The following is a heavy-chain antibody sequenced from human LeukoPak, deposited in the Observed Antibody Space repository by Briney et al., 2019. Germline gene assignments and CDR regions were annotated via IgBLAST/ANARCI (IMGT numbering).Heavy chain of an antibody. CDR3: ARTALGGDVDY. D-gene: IGHD3-16*01. J-gene: IGHJ4*02. V-gene: IGHV3-21*01. CDR2: ISSSSSYI. Sequence: GGSLRLSCAASGFTFSSYSMNWVRQAPGKGLEWVSSISSSSSYIYYADSVKGRFTISRDNAKNSLYLQMNSLGAEDTAVYYCARTALGGDVDYWGQGTLVTVSS. CDR1: GFTFSSYS.